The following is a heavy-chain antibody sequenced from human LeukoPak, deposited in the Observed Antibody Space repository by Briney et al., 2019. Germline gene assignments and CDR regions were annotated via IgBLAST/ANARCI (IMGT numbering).Heavy chain of an antibody. Sequence: GGSLRLSCAASGFTFSSYEMNWVRQAPGKGLEWLSYISSSGDTLFYADSVKGRFTISRDNAKKSLYLQMNSLRAEDTPVYYCGRESGYSSTIDYWGQGTLVTVSS. D-gene: IGHD6-19*01. J-gene: IGHJ4*02. CDR1: GFTFSSYE. CDR2: ISSSGDTL. CDR3: GRESGYSSTIDY. V-gene: IGHV3-48*03.